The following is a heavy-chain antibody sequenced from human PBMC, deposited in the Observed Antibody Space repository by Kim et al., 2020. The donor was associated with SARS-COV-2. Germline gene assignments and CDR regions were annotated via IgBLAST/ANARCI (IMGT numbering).Heavy chain of an antibody. J-gene: IGHJ4*02. Sequence: PSLTPRVTVSVDTSKNHFSLKLSSVTAADSAVYFCARQSHDYGDYSYFDYWGQGTLVTVSS. D-gene: IGHD4-17*01. CDR3: ARQSHDYGDYSYFDY. V-gene: IGHV4-39*01.